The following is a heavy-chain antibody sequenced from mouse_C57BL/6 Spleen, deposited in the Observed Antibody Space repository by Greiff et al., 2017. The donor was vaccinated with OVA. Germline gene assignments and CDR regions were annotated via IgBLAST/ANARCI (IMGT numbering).Heavy chain of an antibody. CDR2: IYPRSGST. V-gene: IGHV1-81*01. J-gene: IGHJ4*01. Sequence: VQVVESGAELARPGASVKLSCKASGYTFTSYGISWVKQRTGQGLEWIGEIYPRSGSTYYNEKFKGKATLTADKSSSTADMELRSLTSEDSAGYFCARSKYYYGSSPYAMDYWGQGTSVTVSS. D-gene: IGHD1-1*01. CDR3: ARSKYYYGSSPYAMDY. CDR1: GYTFTSYG.